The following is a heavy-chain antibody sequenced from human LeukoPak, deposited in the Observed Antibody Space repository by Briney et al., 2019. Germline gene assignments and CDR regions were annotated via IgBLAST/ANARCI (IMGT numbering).Heavy chain of an antibody. CDR1: GFTFSSYW. Sequence: PGGSLRLSCAASGFTFSSYWMHWVRQAPGKGLVWVSRINSDGSSTSYADSVKGRSTISRDNAKNSLYLQMNSLRAEDTAVYYCAREDYYDSSGYYYVLDWGQGTLVTVSS. CDR3: AREDYYDSSGYYYVLD. D-gene: IGHD3-22*01. CDR2: INSDGSST. J-gene: IGHJ4*02. V-gene: IGHV3-74*01.